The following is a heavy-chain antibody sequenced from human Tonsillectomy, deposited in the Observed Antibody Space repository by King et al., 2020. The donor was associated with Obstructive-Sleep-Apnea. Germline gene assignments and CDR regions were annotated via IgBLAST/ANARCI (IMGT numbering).Heavy chain of an antibody. CDR2: IYYSGST. CDR3: ARHYGSSSRGGWFDP. D-gene: IGHD6-13*01. J-gene: IGHJ5*02. V-gene: IGHV4-59*08. CDR1: GGSISSYY. Sequence: VQLQESGPGLVKPSETLSLTCTVSGGSISSYYWSWIRQPPGKGLEWIGYIYYSGSTNYNPSLKSRVTISVDTSKNQFSLKLSSVTAADTAGYYCARHYGSSSRGGWFDPWGQGTLVTVSS.